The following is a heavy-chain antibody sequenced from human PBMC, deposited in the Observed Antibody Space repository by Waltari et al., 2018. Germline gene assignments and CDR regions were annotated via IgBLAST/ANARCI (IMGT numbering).Heavy chain of an antibody. D-gene: IGHD3-3*01. J-gene: IGHJ6*02. CDR2: IWYDGSNK. Sequence: QVQLVESGGGVVQPGRSLRLSCAASGFTFSSYGMPWVRTAPGKGLEWVAVIWYDGSNKYYADSVKGRFTISRDNSKNTLYLQMNSLRAEDTAMYYCAKARYDFWSGYYDPYGMDVWGQGTTVTVSS. V-gene: IGHV3-30*18. CDR3: AKARYDFWSGYYDPYGMDV. CDR1: GFTFSSYG.